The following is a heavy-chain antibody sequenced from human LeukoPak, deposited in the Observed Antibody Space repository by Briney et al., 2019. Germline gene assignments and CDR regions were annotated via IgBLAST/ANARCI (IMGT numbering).Heavy chain of an antibody. CDR2: IHHTGST. CDR3: ARKGLRHGYVPLDY. Sequence: PSGTLSLTCAVSGDSISGQSWWSWVRQPPGKGLEWIGEIHHTGSTNYNPSLKSRVTIAVDKSKDQFSLKLTSMTAADTAVYYCARKGLRHGYVPLDYWGQGILVTVSS. D-gene: IGHD3-22*01. V-gene: IGHV4-4*02. J-gene: IGHJ4*02. CDR1: GDSISGQSW.